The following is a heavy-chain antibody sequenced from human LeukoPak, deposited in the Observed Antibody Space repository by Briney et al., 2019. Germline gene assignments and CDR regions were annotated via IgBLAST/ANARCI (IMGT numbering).Heavy chain of an antibody. J-gene: IGHJ4*02. Sequence: GGSLRLSCAASGFTFSGYAMHWVPQAPGKGLEWVAVLTYDGSNEYYADSVKGRFTISRDSSKNTLYLQMNSLSVEDTAVYYCARVGYYASGPFSYFDYWGQGTLVTVSS. CDR3: ARVGYYASGPFSYFDY. V-gene: IGHV3-30-3*01. CDR1: GFTFSGYA. D-gene: IGHD3-10*01. CDR2: LTYDGSNE.